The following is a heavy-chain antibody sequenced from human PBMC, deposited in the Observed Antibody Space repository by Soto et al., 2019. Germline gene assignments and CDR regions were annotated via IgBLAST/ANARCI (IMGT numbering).Heavy chain of an antibody. CDR3: ARELRLSRPGPFDY. Sequence: PGGSLRLSCAASGFTFSSYGMHWVRQAPGKGLEWVAVIWYDGSNKYYADSVKGRFTISRDNSKNTLYLQMNSLRAEDKAVYYCARELRLSRPGPFDYWGEGTLVTVSS. V-gene: IGHV3-33*01. J-gene: IGHJ4*02. D-gene: IGHD5-12*01. CDR2: IWYDGSNK. CDR1: GFTFSSYG.